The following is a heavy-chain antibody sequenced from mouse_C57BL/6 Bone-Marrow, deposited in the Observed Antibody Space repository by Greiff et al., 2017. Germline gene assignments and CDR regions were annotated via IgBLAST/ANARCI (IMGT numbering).Heavy chain of an antibody. V-gene: IGHV6-6*01. D-gene: IGHD2-5*01. CDR1: GFTFSDAW. CDR2: IRNKANNHAT. Sequence: EVQRVESGGGLVQPGGSMKLSCAASGFTFSDAWMDWVRQSPEKGLEWVAEIRNKANNHATYYAESVKGRFTISRDDSKSSVYLQMNSLRAEDTGIYYCTRSYYSNYAFAYWGQGTLVTVSA. J-gene: IGHJ3*01. CDR3: TRSYYSNYAFAY.